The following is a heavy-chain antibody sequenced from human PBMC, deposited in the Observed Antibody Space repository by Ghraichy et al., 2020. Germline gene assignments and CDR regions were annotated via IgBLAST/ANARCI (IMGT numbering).Heavy chain of an antibody. V-gene: IGHV4-34*01. D-gene: IGHD3-22*01. J-gene: IGHJ4*02. CDR1: GGSFSGYY. CDR2: INHSGST. CDR3: ARGENYYYDSSGYYLNDY. Sequence: SETLSLTCAVYGGSFSGYYWSWIRQPPGKGLEWIGEINHSGSTNYNPSLKSRVTISVDTSKNQFSLKLSSVTAADTAVYYCARGENYYYDSSGYYLNDYWGRGTLVTVSS.